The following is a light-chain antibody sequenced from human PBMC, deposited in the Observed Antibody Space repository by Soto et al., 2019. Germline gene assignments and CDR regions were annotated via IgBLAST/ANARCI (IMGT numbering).Light chain of an antibody. V-gene: IGKV3-15*01. CDR1: QSVSSN. CDR2: DTS. J-gene: IGKJ2*01. Sequence: EIVMTQSPGTLSVSPGESATLSCRASQSVSSNLAWYQQKPGQAPRLLIYDTSTRATGVPARFSGSGSGTEFTLTISSLQSEDCAVYYCQTYNNWPLTFGQGTKLEIK. CDR3: QTYNNWPLT.